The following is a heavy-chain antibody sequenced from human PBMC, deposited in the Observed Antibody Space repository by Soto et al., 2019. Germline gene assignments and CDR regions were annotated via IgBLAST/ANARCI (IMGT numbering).Heavy chain of an antibody. CDR1: GFTLSNAW. CDR2: IKNKIEGGTT. V-gene: IGHV3-15*01. CDR3: AHNWNFDC. J-gene: IGHJ4*02. Sequence: EVQLVESGGGLVKPGGSLRRSGAASGFTLSNAWLSWVRQAPGKGLEWVCRIKNKIEGGTTDYAAPLKGRFSISRDDSKNMLYLQMISLITADTAVYYCAHNWNFDCWGQGTLVTASS. D-gene: IGHD3-3*01.